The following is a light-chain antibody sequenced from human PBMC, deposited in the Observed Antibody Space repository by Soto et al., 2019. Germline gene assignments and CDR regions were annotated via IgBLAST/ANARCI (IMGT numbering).Light chain of an antibody. V-gene: IGLV1-47*02. CDR2: SNN. Sequence: QSVLTQPASASGTPGQRVTVSCSGSSSNIETNYVYRYQRLPGTATKLLIFSNNQRPSAGPNRFSGSKSDNSASLAISELRSEDEADYFCGAWDDSLSRVVFGGGTKVTVL. CDR1: SSNIETNY. CDR3: GAWDDSLSRVV. J-gene: IGLJ3*02.